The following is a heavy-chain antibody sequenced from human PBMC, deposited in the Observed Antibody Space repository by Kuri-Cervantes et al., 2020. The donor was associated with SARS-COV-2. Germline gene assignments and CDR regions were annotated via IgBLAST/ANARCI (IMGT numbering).Heavy chain of an antibody. D-gene: IGHD3-10*01. CDR3: ARVGDYYGSGSADY. Sequence: SETLSLTCAVYGGSFSGYYWSWIRQPPGKGLEWIGEINHSVSTNYNPSLKSRVTISVDTSKNQFSLKLSSVTAADTAVYYCARVGDYYGSGSADYWGQGTLVTVSS. V-gene: IGHV4-34*01. J-gene: IGHJ4*02. CDR1: GGSFSGYY. CDR2: INHSVST.